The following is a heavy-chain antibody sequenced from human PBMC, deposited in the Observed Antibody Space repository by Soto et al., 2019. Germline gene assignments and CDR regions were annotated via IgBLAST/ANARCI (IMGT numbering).Heavy chain of an antibody. CDR3: ARIKTTCTNGVCYSGFDP. J-gene: IGHJ5*02. V-gene: IGHV3-53*04. D-gene: IGHD2-8*01. CDR2: IYSGGST. CDR1: GFTVSSNY. Sequence: GGSLRLSCAASGFTVSSNYMSWVRQAPGKGLEWVSVIYSGGSTYYADSVKGRFTISRHNSKNTLYLQMNSLRAEDTAVYYCARIKTTCTNGVCYSGFDPWGQGTLVTVSS.